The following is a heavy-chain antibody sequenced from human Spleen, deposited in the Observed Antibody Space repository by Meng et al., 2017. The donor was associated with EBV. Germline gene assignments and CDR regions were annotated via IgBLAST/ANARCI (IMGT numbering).Heavy chain of an antibody. J-gene: IGHJ5*02. D-gene: IGHD4-17*01. CDR2: INHSGDT. Sequence: LQQWGTGLLKPSETLSLTCGVEGGSFSGYYWSWIRQSPGKGLQWIGEINHSGDTVYDPSLKSRVTISIDTSKYQFSLNLTSVTAADTALYYCARGSGDYLKLDCFDPWGQGTLVTVSS. CDR1: GGSFSGYY. V-gene: IGHV4-34*01. CDR3: ARGSGDYLKLDCFDP.